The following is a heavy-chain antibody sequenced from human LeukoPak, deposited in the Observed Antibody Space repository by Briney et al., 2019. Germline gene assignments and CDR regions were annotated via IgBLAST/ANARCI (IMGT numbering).Heavy chain of an antibody. CDR2: ISSSSSYI. CDR3: ARGRQRLAQIDY. D-gene: IGHD6-25*01. Sequence: GGSLRLSCAASGFTFSSYSMNWVRQAPGKGLEWVSSISSSSSYIYYADSVKGRFTISRDNSKNTLYLQMNSLRAEDTAVYYCARGRQRLAQIDYWGQGTLVTVSS. CDR1: GFTFSSYS. V-gene: IGHV3-21*04. J-gene: IGHJ4*02.